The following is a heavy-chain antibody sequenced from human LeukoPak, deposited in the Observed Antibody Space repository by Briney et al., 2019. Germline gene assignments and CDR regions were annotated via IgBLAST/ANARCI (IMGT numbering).Heavy chain of an antibody. CDR2: ISSSSNFI. V-gene: IGHV3-21*04. Sequence: PGGSLRLSCAVSGFIFSSYRMSWVGQAPGKGMEWVSSISSSSNFIYYADSVKGRFTISRDNAKNSLYLQMNSLRAEDTALYYCAKDLRWELKDGFVDYWGQGTLVTVSS. CDR3: AKDLRWELKDGFVDY. J-gene: IGHJ4*02. D-gene: IGHD1-26*01. CDR1: GFIFSSYR.